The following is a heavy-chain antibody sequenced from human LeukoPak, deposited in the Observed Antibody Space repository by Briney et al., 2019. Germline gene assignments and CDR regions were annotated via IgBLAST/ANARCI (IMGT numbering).Heavy chain of an antibody. CDR1: GFTFSSYA. Sequence: SGGSLRLSCAASGFTFSSYAMHWVRQAPGKGLEWVAVIPYDGSNKYYADSVKGRFTISRDNSKNTLYLQMNSLRAEDTAVYYCARGVGVVVPAAIGRAMDVWGKGTTVTVSS. CDR2: IPYDGSNK. J-gene: IGHJ6*03. D-gene: IGHD2-2*01. V-gene: IGHV3-30*04. CDR3: ARGVGVVVPAAIGRAMDV.